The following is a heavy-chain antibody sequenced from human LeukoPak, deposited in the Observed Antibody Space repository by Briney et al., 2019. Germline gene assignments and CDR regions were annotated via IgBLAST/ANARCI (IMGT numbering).Heavy chain of an antibody. CDR1: EFSVGSNY. CDR2: IYSGGST. Sequence: PGGSLRLSCAASEFSVGSNYMTWVRQAPGKGLEWVSLIYSGGSTYYADSVKGRFTISRDNSKNSLYLQMNSLRAEDTALYYCAKDMAAYYYSSGNIDYWGQGTLVTVSS. CDR3: AKDMAAYYYSSGNIDY. D-gene: IGHD3-10*01. V-gene: IGHV3-53*05. J-gene: IGHJ4*02.